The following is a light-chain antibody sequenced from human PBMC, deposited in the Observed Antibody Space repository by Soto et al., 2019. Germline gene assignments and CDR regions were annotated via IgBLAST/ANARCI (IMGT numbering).Light chain of an antibody. CDR1: QSVSSSF. V-gene: IGKV3-20*01. CDR3: QQYAIPPLT. Sequence: EIVLTQSPGTLSLSPGERATLSCRASQSVSSSFLAWYQQKPGQAPRLLIYGAASRATGIPDRFSGSGSGTDFTLTISRLEPEDFAVYYCQQYAIPPLTFGGGTKVDIK. J-gene: IGKJ4*01. CDR2: GAA.